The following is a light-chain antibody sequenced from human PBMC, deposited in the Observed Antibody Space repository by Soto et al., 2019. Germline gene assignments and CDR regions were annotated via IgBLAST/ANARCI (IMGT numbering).Light chain of an antibody. CDR1: QSIRSSY. CDR3: QQYGSSPQT. Sequence: EIVLTQSPGTLSLSPGERATLSCRANQSIRSSYLAWYQQKPGQAPRLLIYGASSRATGIPDRFSGSGSGTDFTLTISRLEPEDSAVYYCQQYGSSPQTFGQGPKV. J-gene: IGKJ1*01. V-gene: IGKV3-20*01. CDR2: GAS.